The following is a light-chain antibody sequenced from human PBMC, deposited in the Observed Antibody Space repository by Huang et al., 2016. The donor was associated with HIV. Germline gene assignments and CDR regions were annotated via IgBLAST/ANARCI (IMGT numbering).Light chain of an antibody. CDR1: QSVLYSSNNKNY. Sequence: DIVMTQSPDSLAVSLGERATINCKSGQSVLYSSNNKNYLAWYQQKPGQPPKLLIYRASTRESGVPERCSGSGAGTDFTLTISSLQAEDVAVYYCQQYYSTPLTFGGGTKVEIK. J-gene: IGKJ4*01. V-gene: IGKV4-1*01. CDR3: QQYYSTPLT. CDR2: RAS.